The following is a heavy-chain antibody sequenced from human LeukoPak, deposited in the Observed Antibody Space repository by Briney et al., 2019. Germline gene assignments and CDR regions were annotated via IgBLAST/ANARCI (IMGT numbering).Heavy chain of an antibody. CDR3: ARGSSWYFDY. D-gene: IGHD6-6*01. V-gene: IGHV1-8*01. Sequence: ASVKVSCKASGYTFTSYDINRVRQATGQGLEWMGWTNPNSGNTGYAQKFQGRVTMTRNTSISTAYMELSSLRSEDTAVYYCARGSSWYFDYWGQGTLVTVSS. CDR2: TNPNSGNT. J-gene: IGHJ4*02. CDR1: GYTFTSYD.